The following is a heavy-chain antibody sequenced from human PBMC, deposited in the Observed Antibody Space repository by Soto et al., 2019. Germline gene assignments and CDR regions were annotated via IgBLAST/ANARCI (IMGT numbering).Heavy chain of an antibody. J-gene: IGHJ3*02. Sequence: EVQLLESGGGFVQPGGSLRLSCVVSGFMFRDYPMGWVRQAPGKGLEWVSATTATGGSTFYPDSVKGRFTISRDNSIHTLYLQMNSLRVEDSAVYSCSKRSIITGGAFDMWGQGTMVTVS. CDR1: GFMFRDYP. CDR3: SKRSIITGGAFDM. D-gene: IGHD3-3*02. V-gene: IGHV3-23*01. CDR2: TTATGGST.